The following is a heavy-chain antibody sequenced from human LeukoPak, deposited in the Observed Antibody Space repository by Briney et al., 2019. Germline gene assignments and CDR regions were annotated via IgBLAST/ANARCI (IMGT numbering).Heavy chain of an antibody. V-gene: IGHV3-30*02. CDR1: GYTFSSYC. CDR3: AKAGVLRFLVL. D-gene: IGHD3-3*01. CDR2: IRSDRSNK. Sequence: GGSLRLSCKASGYTFSSYCMHWVRQAPGQGLEWVAFIRSDRSNKYYAHSVQGRFTISRDTSKNTLYLQMNIWRAEDTAVYYCAKAGVLRFLVLWGQGTLVTVSS. J-gene: IGHJ4*02.